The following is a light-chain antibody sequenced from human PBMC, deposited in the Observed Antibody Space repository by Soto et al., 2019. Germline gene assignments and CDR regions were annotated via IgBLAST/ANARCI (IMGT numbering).Light chain of an antibody. J-gene: IGKJ4*01. CDR2: WAS. Sequence: DIVMTQSPDSLAVSLGERATINCKSSQSGLYNSNNKNYLAWYQQKPGQPPKLLIYWASTRESGVPDRFSGSGSGTDVTLTISSLQAEDVAVYYCQQYYSTPRTFGGGTKVEI. CDR3: QQYYSTPRT. CDR1: QSGLYNSNNKNY. V-gene: IGKV4-1*01.